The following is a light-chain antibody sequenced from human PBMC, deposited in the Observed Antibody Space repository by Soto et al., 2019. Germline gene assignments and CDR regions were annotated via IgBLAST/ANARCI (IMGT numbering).Light chain of an antibody. V-gene: IGKV3-11*01. CDR2: DAS. CDR3: QQRSNWPPIT. Sequence: EIVLTQSLVTLSLSPGERATLYCSASQSVSSYLAWYQQKPGQAPRLLIYDASNRATGIPARFSGGGSGTDFTLTIDNLEPEDFAIYYCQQRSNWPPITFGQGTRLE. J-gene: IGKJ5*01. CDR1: QSVSSY.